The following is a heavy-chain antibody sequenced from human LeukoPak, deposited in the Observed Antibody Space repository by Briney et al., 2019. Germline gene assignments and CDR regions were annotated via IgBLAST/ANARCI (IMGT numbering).Heavy chain of an antibody. V-gene: IGHV3-66*01. CDR2: IYSGGST. Sequence: PGGSLRLSCAASGFTVSSNYMSWVRQAPGRGLEWVSVIYSGGSTYYADSVKGRFTISRDNSKNTLYLQMNSLRAEDTAVYYCARDPVVVVPAAMGPYGMDVWGQGTTVTVSS. CDR3: ARDPVVVVPAAMGPYGMDV. J-gene: IGHJ6*02. D-gene: IGHD2-2*01. CDR1: GFTVSSNY.